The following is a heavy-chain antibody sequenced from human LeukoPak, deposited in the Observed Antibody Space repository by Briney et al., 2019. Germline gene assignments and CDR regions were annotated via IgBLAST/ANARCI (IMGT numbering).Heavy chain of an antibody. V-gene: IGHV3-48*03. J-gene: IGHJ5*02. CDR3: ARYDYSNYDDRFDP. CDR2: ISSSGSTI. CDR1: GFTFSSYE. Sequence: PGGSLRLSCAASGFTFSSYEMNWVRQAPGKGLEWVSYISSSGSTIYYADSVKGRFTISRDNAKNSLYLQMNSLRAEDTAFYYCARYDYSNYDDRFDPWGQGTLVTVSS. D-gene: IGHD4-11*01.